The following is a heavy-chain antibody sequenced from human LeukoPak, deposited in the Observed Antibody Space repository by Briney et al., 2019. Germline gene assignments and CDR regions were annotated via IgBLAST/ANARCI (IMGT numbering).Heavy chain of an antibody. CDR2: IYYSGST. J-gene: IGHJ4*02. D-gene: IGHD3-3*01. Sequence: PSETLSLTCTVSGYSISSSSYYWGWIRQPPGKGLEWIGSIYYSGSTYYNPSLKSRVTISVDTSKNQFSLKLSSVTAADTAVYYCARGGTIFGVAPTAYWGQGTLVTVSS. V-gene: IGHV4-39*07. CDR3: ARGGTIFGVAPTAY. CDR1: GYSISSSSYY.